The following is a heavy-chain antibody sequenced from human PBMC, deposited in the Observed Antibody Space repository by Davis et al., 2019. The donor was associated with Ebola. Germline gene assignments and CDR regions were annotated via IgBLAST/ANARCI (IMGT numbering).Heavy chain of an antibody. Sequence: ASVKVSCKASGYTFTNYYMHWVRQAPGQGLEWMGIINPSDGSTSYAQKFQGRVTMTRDTSISTAYMELSRLRSDDTAVYYCARDVPGYCSRSTCYDSYSDSWGQGTLVTVSS. CDR1: GYTFTNYY. D-gene: IGHD2-2*01. CDR2: INPSDGST. CDR3: ARDVPGYCSRSTCYDSYSDS. J-gene: IGHJ4*02. V-gene: IGHV1-46*01.